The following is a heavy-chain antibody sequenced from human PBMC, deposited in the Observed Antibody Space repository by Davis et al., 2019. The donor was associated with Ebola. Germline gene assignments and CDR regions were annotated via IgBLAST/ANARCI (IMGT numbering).Heavy chain of an antibody. J-gene: IGHJ2*01. CDR3: ARRITMVRGVIIDWYFDL. CDR2: ISSSSSYT. D-gene: IGHD3-10*01. V-gene: IGHV3-11*06. CDR1: GFTFSDYY. Sequence: GESLKISCAASGFTFSDYYMSWIRQAPGKGLEWVSYISSSSSYTNYADSVKGRFTISRDSAKNSLYLQMNSLRAEDTAVYYCARRITMVRGVIIDWYFDLWGRGTLVTVSS.